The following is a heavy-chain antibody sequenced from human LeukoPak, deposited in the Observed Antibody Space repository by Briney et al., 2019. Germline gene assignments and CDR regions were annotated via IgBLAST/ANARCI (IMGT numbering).Heavy chain of an antibody. CDR1: GFTFSSYA. J-gene: IGHJ4*02. D-gene: IGHD3-10*01. CDR2: ISGSGGST. Sequence: GGCLRLSCAASGFTFSSYAMSWVRQAPGKGLEWVSAISGSGGSTYYADSVKGRFTISRDNSKNTLYLQMNSLRAEDTAVYYCTSPGSSYYYGSGSYYPFDYWGQGTLVTASS. CDR3: TSPGSSYYYGSGSYYPFDY. V-gene: IGHV3-23*01.